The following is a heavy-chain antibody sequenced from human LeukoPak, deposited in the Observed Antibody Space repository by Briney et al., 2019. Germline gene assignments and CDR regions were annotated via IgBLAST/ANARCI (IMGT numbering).Heavy chain of an antibody. CDR2: MSSSGSTI. CDR1: GFTFSSYE. Sequence: PGGSLRLSCAASGFTFSSYEMNWLRQAPGKGLEWVSYMSSSGSTIHYADSVKGRFTISRDNAKNTLFLQMNSLSAEDTALYYCAREILAPGKTHDYWGQGTLVTVSS. CDR3: AREILAPGKTHDY. V-gene: IGHV3-48*03. J-gene: IGHJ4*02.